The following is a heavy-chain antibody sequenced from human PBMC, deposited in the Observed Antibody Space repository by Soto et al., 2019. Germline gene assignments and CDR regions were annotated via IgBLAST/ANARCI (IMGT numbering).Heavy chain of an antibody. CDR2: ISSTTNYI. CDR3: ARESDCHRANCFLPPHV. Sequence: LRLSCAASGFTFTRYSMNWVRQAPGKGLEWVSSISSTTNYIYYADSMKGRFTVSRDNAKNSVYLEMNSLSAEDTAVYYCARESDCHRANCFLPPHVWGQGTTVTVSS. V-gene: IGHV3-21*01. D-gene: IGHD2-15*01. CDR1: GFTFTRYS. J-gene: IGHJ6*02.